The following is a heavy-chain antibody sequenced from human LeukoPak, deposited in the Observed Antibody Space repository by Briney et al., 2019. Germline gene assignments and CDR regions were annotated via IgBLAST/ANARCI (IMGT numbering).Heavy chain of an antibody. J-gene: IGHJ6*03. V-gene: IGHV4-59*12. D-gene: IGHD5-18*01. Sequence: PSETLSLTCTVSGGSISSYYWSWIRQPPGKGLEWIGYIYYSGSTNYNPSLKSRVTISVDASKNQFSLKLSSVTAADTAVYYCARPHTASSKYYYMDVWGKGTTVTVSS. CDR1: GGSISSYY. CDR2: IYYSGST. CDR3: ARPHTASSKYYYMDV.